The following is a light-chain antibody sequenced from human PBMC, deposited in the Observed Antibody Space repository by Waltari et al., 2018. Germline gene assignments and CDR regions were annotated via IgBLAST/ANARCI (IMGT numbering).Light chain of an antibody. CDR1: QSIASN. CDR3: QQYNRWPPIT. J-gene: IGKJ5*01. V-gene: IGKV3-15*01. Sequence: EVVMTQSPATLSLFPGERATLSCSASQSIASNLAWYQQKPAQAPRLLIYEASTRATGIAARFRGSGSGAEFTLTISSLQSEDSAVYYCQQYNRWPPITFGQGTRLEIK. CDR2: EAS.